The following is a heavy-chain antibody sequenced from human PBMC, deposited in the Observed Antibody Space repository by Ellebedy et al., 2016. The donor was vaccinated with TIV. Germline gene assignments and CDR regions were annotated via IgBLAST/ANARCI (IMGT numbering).Heavy chain of an antibody. CDR2: IIQSGTM. CDR1: GGSFSAYY. D-gene: IGHD3-10*01. V-gene: IGHV4-34*01. J-gene: IGHJ4*02. Sequence: MPSETLSLTCAVYGGSFSAYYWNWIRQPPGKGLEWIGEIIQSGTMNYSPSLKSRVTISVDKPKNQFSLRLTSVTAADTAVYFCARGIYGSGSVDYWGQGTLVTVSS. CDR3: ARGIYGSGSVDY.